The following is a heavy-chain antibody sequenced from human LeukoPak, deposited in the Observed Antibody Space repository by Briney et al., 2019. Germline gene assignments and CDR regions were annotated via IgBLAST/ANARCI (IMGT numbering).Heavy chain of an antibody. CDR3: ARHESSIFYYGSGSYNYFDY. CDR1: GGSISSYY. CDR2: IYYSGST. J-gene: IGHJ4*02. V-gene: IGHV4-59*08. Sequence: SETLSLTCTVSGGSISSYYWSWIRQPPGKGLEWIGYIYYSGSTNYNPSLKSRVTISVDTSKNQFSLKLSSVTAADTAVYYCARHESSIFYYGSGSYNYFDYWGQGTLVTVSP. D-gene: IGHD3-10*01.